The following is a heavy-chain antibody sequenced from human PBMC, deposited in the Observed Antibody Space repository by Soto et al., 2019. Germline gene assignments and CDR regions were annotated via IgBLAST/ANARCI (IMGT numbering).Heavy chain of an antibody. CDR2: IHYSGST. D-gene: IGHD1-26*01. CDR1: GDSISSSSYY. CDR3: ARSCKVGANTWGVFDP. J-gene: IGHJ5*02. V-gene: IGHV4-39*01. Sequence: SETLSLTCTVSGDSISSSSYYWGWIRQPPGKGLEWIGSIHYSGSTYYNPSLKSRVTKSVDTSKNQFSLKLSSVTAADTAVYYCARSCKVGANTWGVFDPWGQGTLVTVSS.